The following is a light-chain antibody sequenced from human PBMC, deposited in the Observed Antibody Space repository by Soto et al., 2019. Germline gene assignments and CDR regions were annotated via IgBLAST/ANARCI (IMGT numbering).Light chain of an antibody. CDR1: QSVSSY. CDR3: QQRSNWPLT. J-gene: IGKJ4*01. CDR2: DAS. Sequence: EIVLTQSPATLSLSPGERATLSCRASQSVSSYLAWYQQKPGQAPRLLIYDASNRATGIPARFSGSGSGTDFTLTISSLEPEDFADYYSQQRSNWPLTFGGGTKVEIK. V-gene: IGKV3-11*01.